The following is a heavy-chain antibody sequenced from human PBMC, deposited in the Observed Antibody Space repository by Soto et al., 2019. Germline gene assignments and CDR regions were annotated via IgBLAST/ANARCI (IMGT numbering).Heavy chain of an antibody. CDR2: IIPFLGVV. CDR1: GGTFSNYS. Sequence: QVHLVQSGAEVKKPGSSVKVSCKASGGTFSNYSINWVRQAPGQGLEWMGRIIPFLGVVNSAQKFQGKVTITADKSTSTAYMELSSLRSEDTAVYYCARVRDYEGDDFDSWGQGTRVTVSS. CDR3: ARVRDYEGDDFDS. J-gene: IGHJ4*02. D-gene: IGHD4-17*01. V-gene: IGHV1-69*02.